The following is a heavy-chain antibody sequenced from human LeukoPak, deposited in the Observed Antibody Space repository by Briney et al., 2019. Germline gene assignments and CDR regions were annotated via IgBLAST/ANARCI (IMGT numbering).Heavy chain of an antibody. CDR3: ARGRSVELPGY. CDR2: IYYSGST. D-gene: IGHD1-26*01. V-gene: IGHV4-61*01. CDR1: GGSVSSGSYY. Sequence: SETLSLTCTVSGGSVSSGSYYWSWIRQPPGKGLEWIGYIYYSGSTNYNPSLKSRVTISVDTSKNQFSLKLSSVTAADTAVYYCARGRSVELPGYWGQGTLVTVSS. J-gene: IGHJ4*02.